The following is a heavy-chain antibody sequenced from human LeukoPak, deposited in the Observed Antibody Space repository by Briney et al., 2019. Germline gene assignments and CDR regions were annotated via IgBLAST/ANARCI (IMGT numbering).Heavy chain of an antibody. CDR1: GGSFSGYY. V-gene: IGHV4-34*01. J-gene: IGHJ6*03. CDR2: INHSGST. Sequence: SETLSLTCAVYGGSFSGYYWSWIRQPPGKGREWIGEINHSGSTNYNPSLKSRVTISVDTSKNQFSLKLSSVTAADTAVYYCARGGVVVQYYYYMDVWGKGTTVTVSS. CDR3: ARGGVVVQYYYYMDV. D-gene: IGHD2-15*01.